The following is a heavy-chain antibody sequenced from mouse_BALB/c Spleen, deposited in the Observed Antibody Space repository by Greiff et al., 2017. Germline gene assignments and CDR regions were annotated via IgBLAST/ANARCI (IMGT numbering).Heavy chain of an antibody. CDR2: ISSGSSTI. Sequence: DVMLVESGGGLVQPGGSRKLPCAASGFTFSSFGMHWVRQAPEKGLEWVAYISSGSSTIYYADTVKGRFTISRDNPKNTLFLQMTSLRSEDTAMYYCARWGNWGFAYWGQGTLVTVSA. CDR3: ARWGNWGFAY. D-gene: IGHD4-1*01. J-gene: IGHJ3*01. CDR1: GFTFSSFG. V-gene: IGHV5-17*02.